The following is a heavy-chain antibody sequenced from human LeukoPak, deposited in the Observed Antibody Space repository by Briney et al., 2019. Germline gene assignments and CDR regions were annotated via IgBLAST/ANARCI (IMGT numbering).Heavy chain of an antibody. CDR1: GFTFSSYA. V-gene: IGHV3-23*01. CDR3: AKVTESIAAAGTGAFDI. CDR2: ISGSGGST. Sequence: PGGSLXLSCAASGFTFSSYAMSWVRQAPGKGLEWVSAISGSGGSTYYADSVKGRFTISRDNSKNTLYLQMNSLRAEDTAVYYCAKVTESIAAAGTGAFDIWGQGTMVTVSS. J-gene: IGHJ3*02. D-gene: IGHD6-13*01.